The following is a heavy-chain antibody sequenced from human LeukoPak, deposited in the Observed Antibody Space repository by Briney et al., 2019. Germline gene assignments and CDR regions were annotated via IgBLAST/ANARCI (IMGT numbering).Heavy chain of an antibody. CDR3: ARDTCGDYDLGAFDY. CDR1: GFTFSSYG. D-gene: IGHD4-17*01. Sequence: GGSLRLSCAASGFTFSSYGMHWVRQAPGKGLEWVSYISSSSSTIYYADSVKGRFTISRDNAKNSLYLQMNSLRAEDTAVYYCARDTCGDYDLGAFDYWGQGTLVTVSS. V-gene: IGHV3-48*04. CDR2: ISSSSSTI. J-gene: IGHJ4*02.